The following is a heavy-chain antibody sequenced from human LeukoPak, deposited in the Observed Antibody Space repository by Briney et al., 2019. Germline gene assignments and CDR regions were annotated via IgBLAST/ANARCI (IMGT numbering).Heavy chain of an antibody. J-gene: IGHJ6*03. D-gene: IGHD3-22*01. CDR3: ARDHPFRYYYDSSGYYYYYYMDV. V-gene: IGHV3-23*01. CDR1: GFTISTYA. CDR2: ITSSGATT. Sequence: QPGGSLRLSCAASGFTISTYAMTWVRQAPGKGLEWVSSITSSGATTYYADSVKGRATISRDISTNTLYLQMNSLTAEDSAVYYCARDHPFRYYYDSSGYYYYYYMDVWGKGTTVTVSS.